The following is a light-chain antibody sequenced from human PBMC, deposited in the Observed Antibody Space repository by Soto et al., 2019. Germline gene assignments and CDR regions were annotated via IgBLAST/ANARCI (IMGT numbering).Light chain of an antibody. CDR2: GAS. J-gene: IGKJ3*01. CDR1: QSVSSN. CDR3: QQYNNWPPSFT. Sequence: EIVMTQSPATLSVSPGERATLSCRASQSVSSNLAWYQQKPGQAPRLLIYGASTRATDIPARFSGSGSGTEFTLTISSLQSEDFALYYCQQYNNWPPSFTFGPGTKVDIK. V-gene: IGKV3-15*01.